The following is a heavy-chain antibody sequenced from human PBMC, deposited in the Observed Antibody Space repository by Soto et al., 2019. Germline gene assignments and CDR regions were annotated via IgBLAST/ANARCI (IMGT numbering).Heavy chain of an antibody. CDR1: VDGFSIYL. Sequence: VNGSCKSAVDGFSIYLISCLRQTQIQGLEWMGGIIPIFGTANYAQKFQGRVTITADESTSTAYMELSSLRSEDTAVYYCARLPGDYAYVYFYYGMDVCAQGPTVTVSS. V-gene: IGHV1-69*13. D-gene: IGHD4-17*01. J-gene: IGHJ6*02. CDR2: IIPIFGTA. CDR3: ARLPGDYAYVYFYYGMDV.